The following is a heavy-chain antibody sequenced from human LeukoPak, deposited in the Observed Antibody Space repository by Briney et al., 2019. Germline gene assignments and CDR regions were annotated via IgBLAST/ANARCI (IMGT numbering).Heavy chain of an antibody. V-gene: IGHV3-74*01. CDR1: GFTFSSYW. CDR2: INSDGSTT. J-gene: IGHJ4*02. D-gene: IGHD3-22*01. Sequence: GGSLRLSCAASGFTFSSYWMHWVRQAPGKGLVWVSRINSDGSTTSYADSVKGRFTISRDNAKNTLYLQMNSLRAEDTAVYYCARLTCDSSGYFDYWGQGTLVTVSS. CDR3: ARLTCDSSGYFDY.